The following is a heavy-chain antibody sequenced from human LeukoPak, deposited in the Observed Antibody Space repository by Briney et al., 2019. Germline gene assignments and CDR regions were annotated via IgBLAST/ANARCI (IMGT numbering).Heavy chain of an antibody. CDR2: IMPIFGIA. V-gene: IGHV1-69*04. CDR3: ARIRDGYYP. D-gene: IGHD5-24*01. Sequence: ASVKLSCTASGAPFTTSAISWVPQAPGQGLEWLGRIMPIFGIANYAQKFQGRVTITAETCTITAYMELSSLRCEDTAVYYCARIRDGYYPWGQETLVTVSS. CDR1: GAPFTTSA. J-gene: IGHJ5*02.